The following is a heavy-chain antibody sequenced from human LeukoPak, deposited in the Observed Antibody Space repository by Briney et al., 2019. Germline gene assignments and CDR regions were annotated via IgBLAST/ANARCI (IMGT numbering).Heavy chain of an antibody. CDR3: ARWKPRSDALDV. D-gene: IGHD1-1*01. Sequence: GGSLRLSCAASGFTFSSYAMHWVRQAPGKGLERVAVISYDGSNKYYADSVKGRFTISRDNAKNSLFLQMTSLRAEDTAMYYCARWKPRSDALDVWGKGTMVMVSS. V-gene: IGHV3-30-3*01. CDR2: ISYDGSNK. CDR1: GFTFSSYA. J-gene: IGHJ3*01.